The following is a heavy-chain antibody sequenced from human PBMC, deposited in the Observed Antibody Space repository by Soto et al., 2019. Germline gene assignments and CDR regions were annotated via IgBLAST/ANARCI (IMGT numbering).Heavy chain of an antibody. V-gene: IGHV3-48*01. CDR3: ATTLTYCNAMDV. D-gene: IGHD4-17*01. CDR2: ISNNSITT. Sequence: GGSLRLSCAASGFTFSSFQMNWVRQAPGKGLEWVSYISNNSITTYYADSVKGRFTISRDNGKNSLYLQMNSLRAEDTAVYYCATTLTYCNAMDVWGQGTTVTVSS. CDR1: GFTFSSFQ. J-gene: IGHJ6*02.